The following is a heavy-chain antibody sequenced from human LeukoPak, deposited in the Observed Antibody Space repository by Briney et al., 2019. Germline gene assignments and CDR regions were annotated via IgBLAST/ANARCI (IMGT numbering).Heavy chain of an antibody. CDR2: IYPRDSDT. CDR1: GYSFTSYW. D-gene: IGHD3-3*01. Sequence: GESLKISCKGSGYSFTSYWIGWVRQMPGKGLEWMGIIYPRDSDTRYSPSFQGQVTISADKSITAAYLQWSSLKASDTAIYYCARVDYDFWSGYSQPFDYWGQGTLVTVSS. V-gene: IGHV5-51*01. CDR3: ARVDYDFWSGYSQPFDY. J-gene: IGHJ4*02.